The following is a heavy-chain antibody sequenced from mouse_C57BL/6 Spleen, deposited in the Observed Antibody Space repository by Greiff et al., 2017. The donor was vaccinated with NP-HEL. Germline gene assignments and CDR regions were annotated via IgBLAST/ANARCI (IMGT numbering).Heavy chain of an antibody. J-gene: IGHJ2*01. CDR3: TRQLRPYYFDY. CDR1: GYTFTDYE. V-gene: IGHV1-15*01. CDR2: IDPETGGT. D-gene: IGHD3-2*02. Sequence: QVQLQQSGAELVRPGASVTLSCKASGYTFTDYEMHWVKQTSVHGLEWIGAIDPETGGTAYNQKFKGKAILTADKSSSTAYMELRSLTSEDSAVYYCTRQLRPYYFDYWGQGTTLTVSS.